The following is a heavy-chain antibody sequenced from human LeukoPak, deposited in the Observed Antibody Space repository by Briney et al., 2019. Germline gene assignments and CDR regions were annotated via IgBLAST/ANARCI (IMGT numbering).Heavy chain of an antibody. CDR3: AKWHRHYSDSSGPHLDY. CDR1: GFTFSRYA. D-gene: IGHD3-22*01. V-gene: IGHV3-23*01. J-gene: IGHJ4*02. CDR2: ISGSGGST. Sequence: GGSLRLSCAASGFTFSRYAMSWVRQAPGKGLEWVAAISGSGGSTYYADSVKGRFTLSRDNSKNTLYLQMNSLRAEDTAVYYCAKWHRHYSDSSGPHLDYWARGPLVTVSS.